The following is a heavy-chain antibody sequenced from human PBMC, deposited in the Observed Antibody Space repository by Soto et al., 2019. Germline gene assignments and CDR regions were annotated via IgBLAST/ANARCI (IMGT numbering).Heavy chain of an antibody. CDR2: VFYSGST. D-gene: IGHD2-2*01. J-gene: IGHJ3*02. Sequence: SETLSLTCTVSGGSISSAGYYWSWIRQHPGKGLEWIGYVFYSGSTYYNPSLKSRVTISVDTSKNQFSLKLSSVTAADTAVYYCAGIVVVPAARGLAFDIWGQGTMVTVSS. CDR1: GGSISSAGYY. V-gene: IGHV4-31*03. CDR3: AGIVVVPAARGLAFDI.